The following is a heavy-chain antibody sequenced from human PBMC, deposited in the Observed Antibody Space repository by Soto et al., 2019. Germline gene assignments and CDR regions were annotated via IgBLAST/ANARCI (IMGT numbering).Heavy chain of an antibody. J-gene: IGHJ4*02. CDR1: GYTFTGYY. CDR3: ARRVGTRLGELSQLEYYFDY. D-gene: IGHD3-16*02. CDR2: INPNSGGT. V-gene: IGHV1-2*04. Sequence: QVQLVQSGAEVKKPGASVKVSCKASGYTFTGYYMHWVRQAPGQGLEWMGWINPNSGGTNYAQKFQGWVTMTRDTSISTAYMELRRLRSDDTAVYYCARRVGTRLGELSQLEYYFDYWGQGTLVTVSS.